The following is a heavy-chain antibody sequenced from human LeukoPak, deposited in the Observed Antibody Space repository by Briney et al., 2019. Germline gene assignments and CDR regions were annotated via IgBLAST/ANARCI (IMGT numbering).Heavy chain of an antibody. CDR3: AREQNSYGPGVDY. V-gene: IGHV4-59*12. Sequence: SETLSLTCTVSGGSISSYYWSWIRQPPGKGLEWIGYIYYSGSTNYNPSLKSRVTISVDTSKNQFSLKLTSVTAADTAVYYCAREQNSYGPGVDYWGQGTLVTVSS. CDR1: GGSISSYY. D-gene: IGHD5-18*01. CDR2: IYYSGST. J-gene: IGHJ4*02.